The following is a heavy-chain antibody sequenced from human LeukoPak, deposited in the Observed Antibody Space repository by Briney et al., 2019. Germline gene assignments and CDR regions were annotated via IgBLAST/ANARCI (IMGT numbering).Heavy chain of an antibody. Sequence: GRSLRLSWAASGFTFSSYAIHWVRQAPGKGLEWVAVISYDGSNKYYADSVKCRFTISRDNSKNTLYLQMNSLRAEDTAVYYCAREFEEGELNAFDIWGQGTMVTVSS. V-gene: IGHV3-30*04. CDR1: GFTFSSYA. CDR3: AREFEEGELNAFDI. CDR2: ISYDGSNK. J-gene: IGHJ3*02. D-gene: IGHD1-26*01.